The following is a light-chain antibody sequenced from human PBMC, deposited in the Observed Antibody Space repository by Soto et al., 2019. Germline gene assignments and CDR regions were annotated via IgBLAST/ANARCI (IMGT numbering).Light chain of an antibody. CDR1: SSAIGSYNF. J-gene: IGLJ2*01. CDR3: TSWTTSTTMI. Sequence: QSALTQPASVSGSPGQSITISCTGTSSAIGSYNFVSWYQQHPGKASKLLLYYFNIRPSGVFNRFSGSKSGNTASLTISGLQAEDEADYYCTSWTTSTTMIFGGGTKVTVL. V-gene: IGLV2-14*01. CDR2: YFN.